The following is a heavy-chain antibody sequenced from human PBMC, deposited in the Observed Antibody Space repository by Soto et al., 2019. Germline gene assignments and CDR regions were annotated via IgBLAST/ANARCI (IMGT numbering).Heavy chain of an antibody. CDR1: GFTFSSYG. Sequence: GGSLRLSCAASGFTFSSYGMHWVRQAPGKGLEWVAVISYDGSNKYYADSVKGRFTISRDNSKNTLYLQMNSLRAEDTAVYYCAKDFVRLPPWYGMDVWGQGTTVTVSS. V-gene: IGHV3-30*18. CDR2: ISYDGSNK. CDR3: AKDFVRLPPWYGMDV. D-gene: IGHD6-6*01. J-gene: IGHJ6*02.